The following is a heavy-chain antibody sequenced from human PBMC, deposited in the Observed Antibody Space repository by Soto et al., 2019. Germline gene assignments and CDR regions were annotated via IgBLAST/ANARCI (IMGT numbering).Heavy chain of an antibody. J-gene: IGHJ4*02. CDR3: ARADPVASVGY. CDR1: GGSMSSHY. Sequence: LSLTCTVSGGSMSSHYFTWLRQPPGKGLEWIGYISYSGSTYYNPSLKSRVTISADTSRNQFSLKLSSVIAADTAVYDCARADPVASVGYWGQGTLVTVSS. V-gene: IGHV4-59*11. D-gene: IGHD2-21*01. CDR2: ISYSGST.